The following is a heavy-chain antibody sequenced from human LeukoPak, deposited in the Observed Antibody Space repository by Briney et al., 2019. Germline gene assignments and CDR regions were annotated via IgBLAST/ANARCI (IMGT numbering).Heavy chain of an antibody. CDR3: ARMIREQWLGKYYFDY. Sequence: ASVKVSCKASGYTFTSYAMNWVRQAPGQGLEWMGWINTNTGNPTYAQGFTGRFVFSLDTSVSTAYLQISSLKAEDTAVYYCARMIREQWLGKYYFDYWGQGTLVTVSS. J-gene: IGHJ4*02. CDR1: GYTFTSYA. CDR2: INTNTGNP. D-gene: IGHD6-19*01. V-gene: IGHV7-4-1*02.